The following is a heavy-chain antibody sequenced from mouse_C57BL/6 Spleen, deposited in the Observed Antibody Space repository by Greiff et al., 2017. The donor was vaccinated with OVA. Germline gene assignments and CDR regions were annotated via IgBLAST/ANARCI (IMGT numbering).Heavy chain of an antibody. D-gene: IGHD4-1*01. CDR1: GYTFTSYW. Sequence: QVQLQQPGAELVKPGASVKLSCKASGYTFTSYWMQWVKQRPGQGLEWIGEIDPSDSYTNYNQKFKGKATLTVDTSSSTAYMQLSSLTSEDSAVYYCARRLGYYYAMDYWGQGTSVTVSS. J-gene: IGHJ4*01. CDR2: IDPSDSYT. CDR3: ARRLGYYYAMDY. V-gene: IGHV1-50*01.